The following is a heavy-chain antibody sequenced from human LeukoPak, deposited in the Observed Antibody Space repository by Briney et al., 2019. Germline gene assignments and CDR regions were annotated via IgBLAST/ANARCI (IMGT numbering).Heavy chain of an antibody. V-gene: IGHV3-15*01. D-gene: IGHD3-3*01. CDR2: INTEGDGGTT. CDR1: DFNLRTAL. Sequence: GGSLRLSCVASDFNLRTALMRWVRQAPGKGLEWVGRINTEGDGGTTDYAAPVKGRLTISRDDSKSAVYLQMNNLRTEDTAVYYCAAGHYTNLWGQGTLVTVSS. CDR3: AAGHYTNL. J-gene: IGHJ5*02.